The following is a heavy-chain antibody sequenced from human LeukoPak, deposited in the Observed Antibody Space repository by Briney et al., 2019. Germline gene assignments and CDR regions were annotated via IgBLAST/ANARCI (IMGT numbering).Heavy chain of an antibody. CDR3: ARGTPGYSSV. CDR2: INPSGGT. J-gene: IGHJ4*02. CDR1: GYTFTSYY. Sequence: ASVKISCKAFGYTFTSYYVHWVRQAPGQGLEWMGIINPSGGTNYAQKFQGRVTMTGDTSTSTVYMELSSLRSEDTAVYYCARGTPGYSSVWGQGTLVTVSS. V-gene: IGHV1-46*01. D-gene: IGHD6-19*01.